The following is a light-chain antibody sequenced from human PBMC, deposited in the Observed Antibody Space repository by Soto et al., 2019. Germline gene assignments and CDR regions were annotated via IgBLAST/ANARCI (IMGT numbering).Light chain of an antibody. CDR1: QNIRTY. J-gene: IGKJ1*01. CDR3: QQSFSSPWT. V-gene: IGKV1-39*01. Sequence: DIQITQSPSSLFASVGDRVTFTCRSSQNIRTYLNWYQQKPGKVPDLLIYSASGLRSGVPSRFSGSGSGTDFTLSISSLQPEDFATYFCQQSFSSPWTFGQGTKVEIK. CDR2: SAS.